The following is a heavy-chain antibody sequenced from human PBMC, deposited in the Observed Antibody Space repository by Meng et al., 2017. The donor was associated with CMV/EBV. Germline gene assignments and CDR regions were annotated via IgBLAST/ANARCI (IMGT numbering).Heavy chain of an antibody. CDR1: GGSTSSYY. CDR2: IYYSGST. Sequence: SETLSLTCTVSGGSTSSYYWSWIRQPPGKGLEWIGYIYYSGSTNYNPSLKSRVTISVDTSKNQFSLKLSSVTAADTAVYYCARESLKNIVVVPAASGAFDIWGQGTMVTVSS. D-gene: IGHD2-2*01. J-gene: IGHJ3*02. CDR3: ARESLKNIVVVPAASGAFDI. V-gene: IGHV4-59*12.